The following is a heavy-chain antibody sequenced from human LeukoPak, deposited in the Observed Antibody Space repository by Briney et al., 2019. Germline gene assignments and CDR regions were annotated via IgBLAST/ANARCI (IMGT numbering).Heavy chain of an antibody. V-gene: IGHV4-34*01. CDR3: ARYCSGGSCDQSDY. D-gene: IGHD2-15*01. CDR1: GGSISSYY. J-gene: IGHJ4*02. Sequence: RPSETLSLTCTVSGGSISSYYWSWIRQPPGKGLEWIGEINHSGSTNYNPSLKSRVTISVDTSKNQFSLKLSSVTAADTAVYYCARYCSGGSCDQSDYWGQGTLVTVSS. CDR2: INHSGST.